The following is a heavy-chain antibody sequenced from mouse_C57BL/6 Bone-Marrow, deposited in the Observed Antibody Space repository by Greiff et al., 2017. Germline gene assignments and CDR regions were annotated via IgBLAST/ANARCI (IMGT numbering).Heavy chain of an antibody. Sequence: QVQLQQSGPGLVQPSQSLSITCTVSGFSLTSYGVHWVRQSPGKGLEWLGVIWSGGSTDYNAAFISRLSISKDNSKSQVFFKMNSLQADDTAIYYCAREGGERGYFDVWGTGTTVTVSS. J-gene: IGHJ1*03. CDR1: GFSLTSYG. V-gene: IGHV2-2*01. CDR2: IWSGGST. CDR3: AREGGERGYFDV.